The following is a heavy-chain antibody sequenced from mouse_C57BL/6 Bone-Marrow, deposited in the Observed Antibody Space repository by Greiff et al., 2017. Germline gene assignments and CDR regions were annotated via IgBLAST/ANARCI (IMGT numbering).Heavy chain of an antibody. CDR2: IDPANGNT. CDR3: ASPEYYGSSRFAY. J-gene: IGHJ3*01. Sequence: VQLQQPVAELVRPGASVKLSCTASGFNIKNTYMHWVKQRPEQGLEWIGRIDPANGNTKYAPKFQGKATLTADTSSNTAYLQLSSLTSEDTAIYCCASPEYYGSSRFAYGGQGNLVTVSA. CDR1: GFNIKNTY. D-gene: IGHD1-1*01. V-gene: IGHV14-3*01.